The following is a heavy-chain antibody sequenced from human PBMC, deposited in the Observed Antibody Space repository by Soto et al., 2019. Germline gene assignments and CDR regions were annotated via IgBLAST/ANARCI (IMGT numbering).Heavy chain of an antibody. CDR2: INSSGRT. CDR1: NGSIRGFY. CDR3: VRVGVGIGNHFDS. Sequence: QVQLQESGPGLVKPSETLSLTCRFSNGSIRGFYWTWILQPPGKILEWIGYINSSGRTDYNPSLTSRATMSVDTSKNQFSLNLKSITAADTAVYYCVRVGVGIGNHFDSWGRGTLVTVSS. J-gene: IGHJ4*02. V-gene: IGHV4-59*12. D-gene: IGHD1-26*01.